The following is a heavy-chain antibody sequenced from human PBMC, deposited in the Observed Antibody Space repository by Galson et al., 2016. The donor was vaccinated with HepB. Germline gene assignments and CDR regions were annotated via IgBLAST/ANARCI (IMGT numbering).Heavy chain of an antibody. V-gene: IGHV1-24*01. D-gene: IGHD1-1*01. CDR3: ATGEQLERRPDMRTPLPHFDP. CDR1: GYTLTELS. Sequence: SVKVSCKVSGYTLTELSMHWVRQAPGKGLEWMGGFDPEDGETIYAQKFQGRVTMTEDTSTDTAYMELSSLRSEDTAVYYCATGEQLERRPDMRTPLPHFDPWGQGTLVTVSS. J-gene: IGHJ5*02. CDR2: FDPEDGET.